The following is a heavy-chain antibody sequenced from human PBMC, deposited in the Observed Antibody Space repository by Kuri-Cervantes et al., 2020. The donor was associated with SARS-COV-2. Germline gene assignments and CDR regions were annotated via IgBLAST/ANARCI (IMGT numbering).Heavy chain of an antibody. Sequence: SQTLSLTCAVYGGSFSGYYWSWIRQPPGKGLGWIGYIYYSGSTNYNPSLKSRVTISVDTSKNQFSLKLSSVTAADTAVYYCATSYGGSGSYYYGMDVWGQGTTVTVSS. CDR3: ATSYGGSGSYYYGMDV. J-gene: IGHJ6*02. D-gene: IGHD3-10*01. CDR2: IYYSGST. CDR1: GGSFSGYY. V-gene: IGHV4-59*01.